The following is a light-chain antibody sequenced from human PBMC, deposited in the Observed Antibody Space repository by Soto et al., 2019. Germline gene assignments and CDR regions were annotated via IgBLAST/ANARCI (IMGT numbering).Light chain of an antibody. CDR3: SSFVGTSILVV. J-gene: IGLJ2*01. Sequence: QSALTQPASVSGSPGKSITISCTGTSSDVGRFNYVSWYQQHPGNHPKLIIFDVTRPPSGVSNRFSGSKSGNAASLTISGLHAEDEAKYYCSSFVGTSILVVFGGGTKLTVL. V-gene: IGLV2-14*01. CDR2: DVT. CDR1: SSDVGRFNY.